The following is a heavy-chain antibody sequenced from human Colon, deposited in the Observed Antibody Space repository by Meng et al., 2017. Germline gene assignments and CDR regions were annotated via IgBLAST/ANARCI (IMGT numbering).Heavy chain of an antibody. CDR3: AKVAARWDYYGSGSYRNDAFDI. CDR2: IYYSGST. Sequence: GSLRPSCTVSGGSISSSSYYWGWTRQPPGKGLEWIGSIYYSGSTYYNPSLKCRVTISVDTSKNQFSLKLSSVTAADTAVYYCAKVAARWDYYGSGSYRNDAFDIWGQGTMVTVSS. D-gene: IGHD3-10*01. J-gene: IGHJ3*02. V-gene: IGHV4-39*07. CDR1: GGSISSSSYY.